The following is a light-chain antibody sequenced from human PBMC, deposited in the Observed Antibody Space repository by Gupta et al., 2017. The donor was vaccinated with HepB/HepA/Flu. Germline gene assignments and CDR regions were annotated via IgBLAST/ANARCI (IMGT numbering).Light chain of an antibody. CDR1: QGLVHSDGNTY. CDR3: MQSTRWPWT. J-gene: IGKJ1*01. V-gene: IGKV2-30*02. CDR2: KVS. Sequence: DVVMTQSPLSLPVTLGQPASISCRSSQGLVHSDGNTYLNWFQQRPGQSPRRLIYKVSNRDSGVPDRFSGSGSGIDFTLKISMVEAEDVGVYYCMQSTRWPWTFGQGTKVEIK.